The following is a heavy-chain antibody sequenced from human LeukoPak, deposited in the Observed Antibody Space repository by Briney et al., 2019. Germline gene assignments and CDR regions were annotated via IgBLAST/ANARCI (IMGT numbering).Heavy chain of an antibody. Sequence: SETLSLTCTVSGGSISSYYWSWIRQPAGKGLEWIGRIYTSGSTNYNPSLKGRVTMSVDTSKNQFSLKLSSVTAADTAVYYCARFTDILTGYGFDYWGQGTLVTVSS. D-gene: IGHD3-9*01. CDR2: IYTSGST. CDR1: GGSISSYY. V-gene: IGHV4-4*07. CDR3: ARFTDILTGYGFDY. J-gene: IGHJ4*02.